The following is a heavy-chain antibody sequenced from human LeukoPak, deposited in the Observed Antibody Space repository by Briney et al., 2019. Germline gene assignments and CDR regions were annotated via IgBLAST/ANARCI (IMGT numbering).Heavy chain of an antibody. Sequence: ASETLSLTCTVSGGSISSHFWSWIRQPPGKGLEWIAYVHYTGSTNYNPSLKSRVTISMDTSKKQFSLRLRSVTAADTAVYYCARVERYNGDYGWFDPWGQGTLVSVSS. J-gene: IGHJ5*02. D-gene: IGHD4-17*01. CDR1: GGSISSHF. V-gene: IGHV4-59*11. CDR2: VHYTGST. CDR3: ARVERYNGDYGWFDP.